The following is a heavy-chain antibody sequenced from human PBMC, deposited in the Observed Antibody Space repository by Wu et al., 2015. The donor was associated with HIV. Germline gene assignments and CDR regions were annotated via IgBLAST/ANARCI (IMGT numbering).Heavy chain of an antibody. CDR2: INPKSGGT. D-gene: IGHD2/OR15-2a*01. J-gene: IGHJ6*03. CDR1: GYTFTGYY. CDR3: ARYCISTTCSPYFYMDV. Sequence: QVQLVQSGAEVKKPGVSVKVSRKASGYTFTGYYIYWVRQVPGQGLEWMGWINPKSGGTNYAPKFQGRVNMTTDTSISTAYLELNRLKSDDTAVYYCARYCISTTCSPYFYMDVWGKGTTVTVSS. V-gene: IGHV1-2*02.